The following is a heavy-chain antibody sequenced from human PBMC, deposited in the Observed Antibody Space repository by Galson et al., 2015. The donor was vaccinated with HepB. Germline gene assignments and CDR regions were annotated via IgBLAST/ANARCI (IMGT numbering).Heavy chain of an antibody. CDR2: IWYDGSNK. CDR1: GFTFSSYG. D-gene: IGHD1-14*01. V-gene: IGHV3-33*01. J-gene: IGHJ5*02. CDR3: ARDYRSSDLDP. Sequence: LRLSCAASGFTFSSYGMHWVRQAPGKGLEWVAVIWYDGSNKYYADSVKGRFTISRDNSKNTLYLQMNSLRAEDTAVYYCARDYRSSDLDPWGQGTLVTVSS.